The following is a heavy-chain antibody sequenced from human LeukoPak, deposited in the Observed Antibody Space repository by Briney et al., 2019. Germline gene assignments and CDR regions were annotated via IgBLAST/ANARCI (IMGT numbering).Heavy chain of an antibody. CDR1: GGSISSYY. CDR3: VREGGSENYPPFDY. D-gene: IGHD3-16*01. Sequence: SETLSLTCTVSGGSISSYYWSWIRQPAGKGLEWIGRIYISGTTNYNPSLKSRVTMSVDTSKNQFSLKLSSVTAADTAVYYCVREGGSENYPPFDYWGQGTLVTVSS. J-gene: IGHJ4*02. V-gene: IGHV4-4*07. CDR2: IYISGTT.